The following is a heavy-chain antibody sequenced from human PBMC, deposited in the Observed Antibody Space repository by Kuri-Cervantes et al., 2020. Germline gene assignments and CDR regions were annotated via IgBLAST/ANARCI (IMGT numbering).Heavy chain of an antibody. CDR3: VRAYSSRRGLFEY. V-gene: IGHV4-39*02. Sequence: SETLSLTCTVSGGSLSVSGYYWGWVRQPPGKGLEWIGNIYNSGRTNYNSPLKSRVTISIDASKSHFPLRLTSVAAADTAIYYCVRAYSSRRGLFEYWGQGTLVTVSS. D-gene: IGHD4-11*01. CDR1: GGSLSVSGYY. J-gene: IGHJ4*02. CDR2: IYNSGRT.